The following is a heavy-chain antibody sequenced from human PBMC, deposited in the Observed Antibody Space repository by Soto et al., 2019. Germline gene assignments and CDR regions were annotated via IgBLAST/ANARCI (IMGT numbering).Heavy chain of an antibody. CDR3: AHLYDFWSGGKYYYYYGMYV. J-gene: IGHJ6*02. V-gene: IGHV2-5*01. CDR1: GFSLSTSGVG. CDR2: IYWNDDK. D-gene: IGHD3-3*01. Sequence: QITLKESGPTLVKPTQTLTLTCTFSGFSLSTSGVGVGWIRQPPGKALEWLALIYWNDDKRYSPSLKSRLTITKDTSKNQVVLTMTNMDPVDTATSYCAHLYDFWSGGKYYYYYGMYVWGQGTTVTVSS.